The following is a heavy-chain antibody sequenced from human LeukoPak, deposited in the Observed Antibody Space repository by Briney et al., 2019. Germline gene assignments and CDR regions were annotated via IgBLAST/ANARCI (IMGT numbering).Heavy chain of an antibody. CDR3: ARAARYGDFDY. V-gene: IGHV1-8*01. CDR1: GYTFTSYD. Sequence: GASVKLSCKASGYTFTSYDINWVRQATGQGLEWMGWMNPNSGNTGYAQKFQGRVTMTRNTSISTAYMELSSLRSEATAVYYCARAARYGDFDYWGQGTLVTVSS. CDR2: MNPNSGNT. D-gene: IGHD4-17*01. J-gene: IGHJ4*02.